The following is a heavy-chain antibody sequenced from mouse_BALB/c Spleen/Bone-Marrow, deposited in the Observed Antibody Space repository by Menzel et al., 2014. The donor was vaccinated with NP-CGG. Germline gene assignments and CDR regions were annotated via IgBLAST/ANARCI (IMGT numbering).Heavy chain of an antibody. V-gene: IGHV1-9*01. CDR2: ILPGSGNT. CDR1: GYTFSSYW. CDR3: AREDITTVVETDY. Sequence: VQLQQSGAELMKPGASVKISCKATGYTFSSYWIEWVKQRPGHGLEWIGEILPGSGNTNYNEKFKGKAAFTADTSSNTAYMQLSSLTSEDSAVYYCAREDITTVVETDYWGQGTSVTVSS. J-gene: IGHJ4*01. D-gene: IGHD1-1*01.